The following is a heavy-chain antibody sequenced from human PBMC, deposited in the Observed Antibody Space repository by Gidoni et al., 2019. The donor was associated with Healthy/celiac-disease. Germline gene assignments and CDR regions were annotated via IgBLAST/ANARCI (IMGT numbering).Heavy chain of an antibody. J-gene: IGHJ4*02. CDR2: IYYSGST. D-gene: IGHD2-21*02. V-gene: IGHV4-59*01. Sequence: IGYIYYSGSTNYNPSLKSRVTISVDTSKNQFSLKLSSVTAADTAVYYCARIISCGGDCSKIFDYWGQGTLVTVSS. CDR3: ARIISCGGDCSKIFDY.